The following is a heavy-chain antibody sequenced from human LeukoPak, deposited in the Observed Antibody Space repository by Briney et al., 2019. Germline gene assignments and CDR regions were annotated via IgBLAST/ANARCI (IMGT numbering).Heavy chain of an antibody. D-gene: IGHD3-22*01. V-gene: IGHV3-30*04. CDR2: ISFDGSYK. Sequence: GRSLRLSCAASGFTFSSYAVHWVRQAPGKGLEWVAIISFDGSYKNYADSVKGRFTISRDNSKNTLYLQMNSLRAEDTAVYYCARDRWYYYDSSDYYHDAFDIWGQGTMVTVSS. CDR3: ARDRWYYYDSSDYYHDAFDI. CDR1: GFTFSSYA. J-gene: IGHJ3*02.